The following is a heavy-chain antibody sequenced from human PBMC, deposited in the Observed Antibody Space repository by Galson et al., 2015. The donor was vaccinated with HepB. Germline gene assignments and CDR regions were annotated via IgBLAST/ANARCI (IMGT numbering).Heavy chain of an antibody. J-gene: IGHJ4*02. CDR1: GDSVSSNRAA. Sequence: CAISGDSVSSNRAAWNWSGQSPSRGLEWLGRTFYRSKWYNDYSVSGKSRITINPDTSKDQFSLQLTSVTPEDTAVYYCARELDAGLDYWGQGTLVTVSS. D-gene: IGHD2-2*03. V-gene: IGHV6-1*01. CDR2: TFYRSKWYN. CDR3: ARELDAGLDY.